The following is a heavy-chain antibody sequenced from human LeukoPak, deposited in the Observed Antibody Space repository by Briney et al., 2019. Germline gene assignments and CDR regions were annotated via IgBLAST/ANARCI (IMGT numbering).Heavy chain of an antibody. CDR1: GGSISSSSYY. CDR2: IYYSGST. D-gene: IGHD3-22*01. Sequence: PSETLSLTCTVSGGSISSSSYYWGWIRQPPGKGLEWIGSIYYSGSTYYNPSLKSRVTISVDTSKNQFSLKLSSVTAADTAVYYCARVGDSSGYWLNWFWFDPWGQGTLVTVSS. CDR3: ARVGDSSGYWLNWFWFDP. J-gene: IGHJ5*02. V-gene: IGHV4-39*07.